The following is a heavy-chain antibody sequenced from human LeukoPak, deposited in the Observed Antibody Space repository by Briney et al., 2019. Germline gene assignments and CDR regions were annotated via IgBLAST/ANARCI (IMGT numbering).Heavy chain of an antibody. J-gene: IGHJ6*03. CDR3: ARGTYYYDSSAYYGAGFGYYMDV. CDR1: GGTFSSYA. CDR2: IIPIFGTT. V-gene: IGHV1-69*05. D-gene: IGHD3-22*01. Sequence: ASVKVSCKASGGTFSSYAISWVRQAPGQGLEWMGGIIPIFGTTNYAQKFQGRVTITTDESTSTAYMELSSLRSEDTAVYYCARGTYYYDSSAYYGAGFGYYMDVWGKGTTVTVSS.